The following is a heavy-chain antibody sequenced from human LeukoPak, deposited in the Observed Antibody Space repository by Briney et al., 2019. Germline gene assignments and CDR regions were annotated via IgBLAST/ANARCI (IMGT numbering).Heavy chain of an antibody. V-gene: IGHV2-70*11. CDR3: ARSRCGGAYYFDY. CDR2: IDWDDDK. D-gene: IGHD2-21*01. CDR1: EFSLSTSGMC. J-gene: IGHJ4*02. Sequence: SGPTLVNPTQTLTLTCTFSEFSLSTSGMCVTWIRQPPGKALEWLGRIDWDDDKYYNTSLKTRLTISKDTSKNQVVLTMTKMDPVDTATYYCARSRCGGAYYFDYWGQGTLVTVSS.